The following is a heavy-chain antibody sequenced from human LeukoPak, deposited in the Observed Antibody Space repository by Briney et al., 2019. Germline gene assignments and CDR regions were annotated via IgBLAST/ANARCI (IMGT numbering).Heavy chain of an antibody. CDR2: IKSKTDGGTT. CDR1: GFPFSNAW. V-gene: IGHV3-15*01. Sequence: PGGSLRLSCTASGFPFSNAWMNRVRQAPGKGLEWVGRIKSKTDGGTTDYAAPVKGRFTISRDDSENTVYLQMSSLQIEDTAVYYCITRAHWGQGTLVTVFS. CDR3: ITRAH. J-gene: IGHJ4*02.